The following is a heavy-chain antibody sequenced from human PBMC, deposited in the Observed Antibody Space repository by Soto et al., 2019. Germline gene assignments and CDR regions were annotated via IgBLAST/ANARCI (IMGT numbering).Heavy chain of an antibody. Sequence: TLSLTCTVSGGSISSGGYYWSWIRQHPGKGLEWIGYIYYSGSTYYNPSLKSRVTISVDTSKNQFSLKLSSVTAADTAVYYCARGIDFWSGYGSGMDVWGQGTTVTVSS. J-gene: IGHJ6*02. V-gene: IGHV4-31*03. CDR1: GGSISSGGYY. D-gene: IGHD3-3*01. CDR3: ARGIDFWSGYGSGMDV. CDR2: IYYSGST.